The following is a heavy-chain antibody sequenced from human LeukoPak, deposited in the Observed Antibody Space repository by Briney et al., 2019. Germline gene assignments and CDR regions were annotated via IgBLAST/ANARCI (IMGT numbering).Heavy chain of an antibody. CDR2: IKEDGSEK. V-gene: IGHV3-7*01. CDR1: GFTFSTYW. D-gene: IGHD3-10*01. CDR3: ARWSRGGGGLYYIDD. Sequence: GGSLRLSCAASGFTFSTYWMSWVRQAPGKGLEWVANIKEDGSEKYYVASVKGRFTISRDNAKNSLYLQMNSLRAEDTAVYYCARWSRGGGGLYYIDDWGQGTLVTVSS. J-gene: IGHJ4*02.